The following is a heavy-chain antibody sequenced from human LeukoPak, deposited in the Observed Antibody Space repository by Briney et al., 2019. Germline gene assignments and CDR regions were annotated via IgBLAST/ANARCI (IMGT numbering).Heavy chain of an antibody. J-gene: IGHJ4*02. V-gene: IGHV7-4-1*02. CDR2: INTNTGNP. D-gene: IGHD2-15*01. Sequence: GSVKVSCKASGYTFTSYYMHWVRQAPGQGLEWMGWINTNTGNPTYAQGFTGRFVFSLDTSVSTAYLQISSLKAEDTAVYYCARGRVVAATRYFDYWGQGTLVTVSS. CDR1: GYTFTSYY. CDR3: ARGRVVAATRYFDY.